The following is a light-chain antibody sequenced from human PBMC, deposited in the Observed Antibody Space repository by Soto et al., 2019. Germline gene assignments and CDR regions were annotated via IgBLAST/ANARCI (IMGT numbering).Light chain of an antibody. CDR1: SSDVGGYNY. Sequence: QSALTQPASVSGSPGQSITISCTGTSSDVGGYNYVSWYQQHPGKAPKLMIYEVSNRPSGVSNRFSGSKSGNTASLTISGLQAEDEADYYCSSYTSSPRGVVFGGGTKLTVL. V-gene: IGLV2-14*01. J-gene: IGLJ2*01. CDR3: SSYTSSPRGVV. CDR2: EVS.